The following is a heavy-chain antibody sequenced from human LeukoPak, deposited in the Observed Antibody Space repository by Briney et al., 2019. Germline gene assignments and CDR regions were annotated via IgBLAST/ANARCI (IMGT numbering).Heavy chain of an antibody. V-gene: IGHV4-61*02. CDR2: IYTSGST. D-gene: IGHD2-15*01. CDR3: ARGYCSGGSCHPLDY. J-gene: IGHJ4*02. CDR1: GGSISSGSYY. Sequence: PSQTLSLTCTVSGGSISSGSYYWSWIWQPAGKGLEWIGRIYTSGSTNYNPSLKSRVTISVDTSKNQFSLKLSSVTAADTAVYYCARGYCSGGSCHPLDYWGQGTLVTVSS.